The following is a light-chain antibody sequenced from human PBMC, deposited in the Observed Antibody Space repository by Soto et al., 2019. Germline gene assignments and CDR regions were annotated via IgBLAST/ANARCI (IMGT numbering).Light chain of an antibody. J-gene: IGKJ4*01. V-gene: IGKV3-15*01. CDR3: QQYNNWPLS. Sequence: ERVMTQCLETRSVSAGEKGIHFCRASQSVSSYLAWYQQKPGQAPRLLIYATSTRATGIPARFSGSGSGTEFTLTISILQSLEFAVSYCQQYNNWPLSFAGGTKVEIK. CDR2: ATS. CDR1: QSVSSY.